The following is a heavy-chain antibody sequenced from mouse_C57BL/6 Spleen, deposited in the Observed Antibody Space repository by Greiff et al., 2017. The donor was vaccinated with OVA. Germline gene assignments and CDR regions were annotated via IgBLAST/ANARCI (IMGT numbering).Heavy chain of an antibody. J-gene: IGHJ2*01. CDR3: ARSAYYSFDY. D-gene: IGHD2-12*01. CDR2: LDPANGHT. V-gene: IGHV14-3*01. Sequence: EVQLQQSVAELVRPGASVQLSCTASGFNIKNTYMHWVKQRPEQGLAWIGRLDPANGHTTYAPKFQGKATITADTSSNTAYLQLSSLTSEDTAIYYWARSAYYSFDYWGQGTTLTVSS. CDR1: GFNIKNTY.